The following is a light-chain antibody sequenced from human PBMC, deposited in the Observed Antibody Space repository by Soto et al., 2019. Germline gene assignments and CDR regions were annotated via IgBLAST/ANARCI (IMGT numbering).Light chain of an antibody. CDR3: LQDYNYPHT. CDR1: QGIRSD. V-gene: IGKV1-6*01. CDR2: VAS. J-gene: IGKJ2*01. Sequence: AIQMTQSPSSLSASVGDRVTITCRASQGIRSDLGWYQQKPGIAPKLMIYVASTLQSGVPSRFSGSGSGTAFTLTSSSLQPEDFATYYCLQDYNYPHTFGQGTKLEIK.